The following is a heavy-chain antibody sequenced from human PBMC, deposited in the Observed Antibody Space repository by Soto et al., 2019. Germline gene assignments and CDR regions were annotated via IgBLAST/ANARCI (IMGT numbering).Heavy chain of an antibody. J-gene: IGHJ4*02. V-gene: IGHV3-21*01. D-gene: IGHD6-13*01. CDR3: ARGSRRTFDY. Sequence: EVQLVESGGGLVKPGGSLRLSCAASGFTFSDFTMNWVRQAPGKGLQWVSSISSGGSFISYADSVRGRFTISRDNAKNSLYLQVDSLRAEDTAVLFCARGSRRTFDYWGQWTLVTVSS. CDR1: GFTFSDFT. CDR2: ISSGGSFI.